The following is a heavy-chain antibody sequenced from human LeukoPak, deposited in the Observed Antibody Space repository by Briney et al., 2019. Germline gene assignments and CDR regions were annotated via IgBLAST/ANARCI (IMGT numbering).Heavy chain of an antibody. D-gene: IGHD1-14*01. CDR1: GYTFTDHY. Sequence: GASVKVSCKASGYTFTDHYLHWLRQAPGQGLKYLGWINPNGGGTNFPQKFQGRVTLTIDTSVNTGYMEITKLTSDDTAVYYCARIITSTWYNEFDCWGQGTLVAVSS. V-gene: IGHV1-2*02. CDR2: INPNGGGT. J-gene: IGHJ4*02. CDR3: ARIITSTWYNEFDC.